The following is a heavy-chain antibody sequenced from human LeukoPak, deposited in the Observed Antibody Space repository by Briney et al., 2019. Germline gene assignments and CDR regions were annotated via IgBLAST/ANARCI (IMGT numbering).Heavy chain of an antibody. J-gene: IGHJ4*02. CDR2: IYYSGST. CDR1: SGSINDYY. Sequence: PSETLSLTCTVSSGSINDYYWSWIRQPPGKGLEWMGFIYYSGSTDYNPSLKSRVTISVDTSKNQLSLKLRSVTAADTAVYYCAREQAYGSGSYDYWGQGTLVTVSS. D-gene: IGHD3-10*01. V-gene: IGHV4-59*01. CDR3: AREQAYGSGSYDY.